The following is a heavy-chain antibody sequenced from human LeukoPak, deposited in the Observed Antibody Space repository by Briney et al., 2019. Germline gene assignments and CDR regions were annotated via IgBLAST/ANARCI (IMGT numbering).Heavy chain of an antibody. CDR2: INHTGST. J-gene: IGHJ4*02. Sequence: PSETLSLTCAVYGGSFSGYYWTWIRQPPGKGLEWIGEINHTGSTNYNPSLKSRVTISADTSKNQFSLKMRSVTAADTAVYYCARARGTVAIDYWGQGTLVTVSS. D-gene: IGHD5-12*01. V-gene: IGHV4-34*01. CDR1: GGSFSGYY. CDR3: ARARGTVAIDY.